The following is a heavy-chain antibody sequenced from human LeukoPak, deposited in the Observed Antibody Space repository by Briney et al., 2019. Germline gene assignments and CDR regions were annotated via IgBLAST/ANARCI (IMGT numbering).Heavy chain of an antibody. J-gene: IGHJ4*02. Sequence: ASVKVSCKASGGTFSSYAISWVRQAPGQGLEWMGGIIPIFGTANYAQKFQGRVTITADKSTSTAYMELSRLRSEDTAVYYCARAPWKSSSCYYLDYWGQGTLVTVSS. D-gene: IGHD6-13*01. CDR2: IIPIFGTA. V-gene: IGHV1-69*06. CDR3: ARAPWKSSSCYYLDY. CDR1: GGTFSSYA.